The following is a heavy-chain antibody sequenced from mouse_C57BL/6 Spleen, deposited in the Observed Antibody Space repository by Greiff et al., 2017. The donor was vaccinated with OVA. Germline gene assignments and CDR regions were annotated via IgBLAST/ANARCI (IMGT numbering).Heavy chain of an antibody. D-gene: IGHD1-1*01. J-gene: IGHJ4*01. CDR1: GFSLTSYA. CDR3: ARNYGRYNYAMDY. V-gene: IGHV2-9-1*01. CDR2: IWTGGGT. Sequence: VKLVESGPGLVALSQSLSFTCTVSGFSLTSYALSWVRQPPGKGLEWLGVIWTGGGTNYISALYSRLSISKDNTKSQVFLIMNSLQTDNTARYYCARNYGRYNYAMDYWGQGTSVTVSS.